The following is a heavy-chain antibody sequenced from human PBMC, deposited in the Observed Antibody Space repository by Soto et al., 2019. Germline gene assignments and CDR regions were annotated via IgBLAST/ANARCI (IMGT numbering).Heavy chain of an antibody. V-gene: IGHV3-23*01. CDR3: VKAVYLLDFDY. J-gene: IGHJ4*02. Sequence: GGSLRLSCAASGFTFSSYATTWVRQAPGKGLECVSTISGTGGNTYYADSVKGRFTISRDNSKNTVYLQMNSLRAEDTAVYYCVKAVYLLDFDYWGQGTLVTVSS. CDR1: GFTFSSYA. CDR2: ISGTGGNT. D-gene: IGHD1-20*01.